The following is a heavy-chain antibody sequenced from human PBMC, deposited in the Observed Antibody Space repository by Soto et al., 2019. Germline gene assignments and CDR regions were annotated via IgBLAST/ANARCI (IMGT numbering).Heavy chain of an antibody. V-gene: IGHV1-69*02. CDR1: GDTFSFYP. Sequence: QVQLVQSGAEVKKPGSSVKVSCKASGDTFSFYPINWVRQAPGLGLEWMGRVNPILSMSNYAQKFQGRVTMTADKSTSTAYMELRSLRSEDTAFYYCATSYGSGYRACDYWGQGALVTVSS. CDR2: VNPILSMS. J-gene: IGHJ4*02. CDR3: ATSYGSGYRACDY. D-gene: IGHD3-10*01.